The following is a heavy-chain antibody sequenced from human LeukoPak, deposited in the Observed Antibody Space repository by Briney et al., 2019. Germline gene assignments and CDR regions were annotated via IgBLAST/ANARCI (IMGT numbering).Heavy chain of an antibody. Sequence: SETLSLTCAVYGRSFSGHSWNWIRQPPGKGLEWIGEIDHSGSTSYNPSLKRRLTIPLDTSKSQFSLRLNSVTAAGTAVYYCAGGFRKRLGVRILTYFYNYHMDVWGKGTTVSVSS. V-gene: IGHV4-34*01. D-gene: IGHD3-3*01. CDR3: AGGFRKRLGVRILTYFYNYHMDV. CDR1: GRSFSGHS. CDR2: IDHSGST. J-gene: IGHJ6*03.